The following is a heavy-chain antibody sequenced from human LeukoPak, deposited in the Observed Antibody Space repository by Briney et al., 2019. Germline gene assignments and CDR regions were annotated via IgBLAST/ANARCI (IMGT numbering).Heavy chain of an antibody. CDR2: ISSSSSYI. CDR3: AKMKMGPYYFDY. Sequence: GGSLRLSCAASGFTFSSYSMNWVRQAPGKGLEWVSSISSSSSYIYYADSVKGRFTISRDNSKNTLYLQMNSLRAEDTAVYYCAKMKMGPYYFDYWGQGTLVTVSS. CDR1: GFTFSSYS. V-gene: IGHV3-21*04. J-gene: IGHJ4*02. D-gene: IGHD1-26*01.